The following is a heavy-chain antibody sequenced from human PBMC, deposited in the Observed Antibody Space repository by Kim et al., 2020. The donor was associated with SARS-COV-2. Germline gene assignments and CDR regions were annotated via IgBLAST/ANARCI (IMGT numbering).Heavy chain of an antibody. CDR3: AVGPTPSLLWFGELLPGGFDY. CDR1: GFTFSSYG. D-gene: IGHD3-10*01. V-gene: IGHV3-33*08. J-gene: IGHJ4*02. Sequence: GGSLRLSCAASGFTFSSYGMHWVRQAPGKGLEWVAVIWYDGSNKYYADSVKGRFTISRDNSKNTLYLQMNSLRAEDTAVYYCAVGPTPSLLWFGELLPGGFDYWGQGTLVTVSS. CDR2: IWYDGSNK.